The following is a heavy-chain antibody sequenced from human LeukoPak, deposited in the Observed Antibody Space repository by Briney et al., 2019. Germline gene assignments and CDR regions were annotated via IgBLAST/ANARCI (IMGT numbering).Heavy chain of an antibody. Sequence: GGSLRLSCVASGFTFSNYGMLWVRQAPGKGLVWVARINTDGSSTSYADSVKGRFTISRDNAKNTLYLQMNSLRAEDTGVYYCARPDDFWSGYAFDYWGQGTLVTVSS. J-gene: IGHJ4*02. CDR2: INTDGSST. V-gene: IGHV3-74*01. CDR3: ARPDDFWSGYAFDY. D-gene: IGHD3-3*01. CDR1: GFTFSNYG.